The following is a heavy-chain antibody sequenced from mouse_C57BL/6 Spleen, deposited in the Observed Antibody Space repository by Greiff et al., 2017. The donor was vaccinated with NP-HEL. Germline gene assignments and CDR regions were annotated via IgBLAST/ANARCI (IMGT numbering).Heavy chain of an antibody. CDR3: ARSLITRGFAY. CDR1: GYTFTDYN. J-gene: IGHJ3*01. D-gene: IGHD1-1*01. CDR2: INPNNGGT. V-gene: IGHV1-18*01. Sequence: EVQLQQSVPELVKPGASVKIPCKASGYTFTDYNMDWVKQSHGKSLEWIGDINPNNGGTCYNQKFKGKATLTVDKSSSTAYMELRSLTSEDTAVYYCARSLITRGFAYWGQGTLVTVSA.